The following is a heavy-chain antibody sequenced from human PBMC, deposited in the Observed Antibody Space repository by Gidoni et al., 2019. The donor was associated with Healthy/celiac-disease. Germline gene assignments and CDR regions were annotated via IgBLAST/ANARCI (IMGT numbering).Heavy chain of an antibody. J-gene: IGHJ3*02. V-gene: IGHV3-23*01. CDR1: GFTFRSDA. D-gene: IGHD6-13*01. CDR2: ISGSGGST. CDR3: AKLWQQLVVVYAFDI. Sequence: EVQLLESGGGLVQPGGSLRLSCAASGFTFRSDAMSWVRQAPGKGLEWVSAISGSGGSTYYADSVKGRFTISRDNSKNTLYLQMNSLRAEDTAVYYCAKLWQQLVVVYAFDIWGQGTMVTVSS.